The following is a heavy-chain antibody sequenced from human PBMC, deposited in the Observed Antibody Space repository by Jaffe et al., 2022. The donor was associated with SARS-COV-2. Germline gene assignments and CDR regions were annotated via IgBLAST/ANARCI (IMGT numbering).Heavy chain of an antibody. Sequence: QVQLVQSGAEVKKPGASVKVSCKVSGYTLTELSMHWVRQAPGKGLEWMGGFDPEDGETIYAQKFQGRVTMTEDTSTDTAYMELSSLRSEDTAVYYCATTGTRILFAVDYYYGMDVWGQGTTVTVSS. V-gene: IGHV1-24*01. CDR3: ATTGTRILFAVDYYYGMDV. J-gene: IGHJ6*02. CDR1: GYTLTELS. D-gene: IGHD2-15*01. CDR2: FDPEDGET.